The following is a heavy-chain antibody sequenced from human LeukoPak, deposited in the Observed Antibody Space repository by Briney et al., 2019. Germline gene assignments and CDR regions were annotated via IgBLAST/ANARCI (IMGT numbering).Heavy chain of an antibody. J-gene: IGHJ4*02. D-gene: IGHD5-12*01. Sequence: SQSLSLTCTVCGRSIASNYWTWIRRPPGRGLEYIGYIYYTGAPNFNTSLKSRGTISVEPAKNQCPLRLGSVAAGDPAVYFCAKYGNSGGAIDYWGQGTMVTVSS. CDR2: IYYTGAP. V-gene: IGHV4-59*08. CDR1: GRSIASNY. CDR3: AKYGNSGGAIDY.